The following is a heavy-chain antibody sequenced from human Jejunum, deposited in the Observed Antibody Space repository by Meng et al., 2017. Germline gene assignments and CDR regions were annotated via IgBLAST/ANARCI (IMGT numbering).Heavy chain of an antibody. CDR1: GFNFGSFS. Sequence: GESLKISCVASGFNFGSFSMNWVRQAPGKGLECVSSIGGSGGAIWYTDSVRGRFTTSRDNAKNSVYLQMNSLRAEDTALYYCVRDLGTWYSSPDSWGQGTLVTVSS. J-gene: IGHJ5*01. CDR2: IGGSGGAI. CDR3: VRDLGTWYSSPDS. V-gene: IGHV3-21*01. D-gene: IGHD2-15*01.